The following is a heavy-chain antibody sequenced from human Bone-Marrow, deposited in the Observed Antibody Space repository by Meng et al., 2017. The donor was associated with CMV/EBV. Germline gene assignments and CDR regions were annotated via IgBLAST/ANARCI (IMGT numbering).Heavy chain of an antibody. CDR1: GFTFSSYW. CDR3: AKEGRGYSYFDY. Sequence: SLKISCAASGFTFSSYWMSWVRQAPGKGLEWVSGISWNSGSIGYADSVKGRFTISRDNAKNSLYLQMNSLRAEDTALYYCAKEGRGYSYFDYWGQGTLVTVSS. CDR2: ISWNSGSI. J-gene: IGHJ4*02. D-gene: IGHD5-18*01. V-gene: IGHV3-9*01.